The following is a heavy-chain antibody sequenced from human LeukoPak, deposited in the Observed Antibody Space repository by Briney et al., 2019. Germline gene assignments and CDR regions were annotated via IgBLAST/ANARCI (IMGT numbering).Heavy chain of an antibody. CDR1: GYTFTGYY. J-gene: IGHJ5*02. CDR2: INPNSGGK. Sequence: GASVKVSCKASGYTFTGYYMHWVRQAPGQGLEWMGWINPNSGGKNYAQKFQGRVTMTRDTSISTDYMELSSLRPEDPAVYYCARARRLVQGPFDPWGQGTLVTVSS. D-gene: IGHD3-9*01. CDR3: ARARRLVQGPFDP. V-gene: IGHV1-2*02.